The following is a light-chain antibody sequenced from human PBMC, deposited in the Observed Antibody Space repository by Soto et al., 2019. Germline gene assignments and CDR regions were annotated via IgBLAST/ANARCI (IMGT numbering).Light chain of an antibody. CDR3: AAWDDSLNGDV. V-gene: IGLV1-44*01. Sequence: QSVLTQPPSASGTPGRRVVISCSGSSSNIGSNTVNWYQQLPGTAPKLLIYSNNHRPSGVPDRFPGSKSGTSASLAISGLQSDDEADYYCAAWDDSLNGDVFATGTKGTVL. J-gene: IGLJ1*01. CDR1: SSNIGSNT. CDR2: SNN.